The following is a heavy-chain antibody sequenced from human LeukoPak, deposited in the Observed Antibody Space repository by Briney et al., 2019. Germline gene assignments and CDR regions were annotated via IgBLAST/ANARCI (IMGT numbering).Heavy chain of an antibody. CDR3: ARRELAGSTAYFDY. V-gene: IGHV1-46*01. J-gene: IGHJ4*02. CDR1: GYTFTSYY. D-gene: IGHD1-26*01. Sequence: ASVKVSCKASGYTFTSYYIHWVRQAPGQGLDWMGIINPSGGSTNYAQDFQGRVTMTRDTSTSTVYMELSSLRSEDTAVYYCARRELAGSTAYFDYWGQGTLVTVSS. CDR2: INPSGGST.